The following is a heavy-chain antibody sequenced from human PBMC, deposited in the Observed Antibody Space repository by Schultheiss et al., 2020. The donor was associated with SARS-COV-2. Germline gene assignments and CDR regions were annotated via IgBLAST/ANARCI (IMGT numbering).Heavy chain of an antibody. V-gene: IGHV4-4*07. J-gene: IGHJ6*02. CDR2: IYTSGIT. CDR3: ARVSYYYYGMDV. CDR1: GGSISSYY. Sequence: SETLSLTCTVSGGSISSYYWSWIRQPAGKGLEWIGRIYTSGITVYNPSLQSRVTMSIDTSKNQFSLKLSSVTAADTAVYYCARVSYYYYGMDVWGQGTTVTVSS.